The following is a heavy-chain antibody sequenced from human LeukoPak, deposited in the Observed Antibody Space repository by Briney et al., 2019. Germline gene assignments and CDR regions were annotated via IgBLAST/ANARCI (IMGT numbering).Heavy chain of an antibody. J-gene: IGHJ5*02. CDR3: ARGLGDGELLVWFDP. CDR1: GFTFSDYY. Sequence: GGSLRPSCAASGFTFSDYYMSWIRQAPGKGLEWVSYISSSGSTIYYADSVKGRFTISRDNAKNSLYLQMNSLRAEDTAVYYCARGLGDGELLVWFDPWGQGTLVTVSS. V-gene: IGHV3-11*04. CDR2: ISSSGSTI. D-gene: IGHD1-26*01.